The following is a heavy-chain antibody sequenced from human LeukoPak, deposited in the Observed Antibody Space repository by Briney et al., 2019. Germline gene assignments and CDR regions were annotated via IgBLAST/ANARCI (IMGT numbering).Heavy chain of an antibody. J-gene: IGHJ4*02. V-gene: IGHV4-4*02. CDR1: GGSLSSSNW. CDR3: ATDQVFYGDSRGY. D-gene: IGHD4-17*01. CDR2: IYYRGST. Sequence: SGTLSLTCAVSGGSLSSSNWWSWVRQPPGKGLEWIGSIYYRGSTYYNPSLKSRVTISVDTSKNQFSLRLTSVTAADTAVYYCATDQVFYGDSRGYWGQGTLVTVSS.